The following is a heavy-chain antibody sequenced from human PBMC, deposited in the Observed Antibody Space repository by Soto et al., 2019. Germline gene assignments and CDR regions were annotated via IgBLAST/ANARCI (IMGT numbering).Heavy chain of an antibody. CDR3: ARRYSSAFDI. Sequence: PSLARTVSGGSISSYYWSWIRQPPGKGLEWIGYIYYSGSTNYNPSLKSRVTISVDTSKNQFSLKLSSVTAADTAVYYCARRYSSAFDIWGQGTMVTVSS. V-gene: IGHV4-59*08. CDR2: IYYSGST. D-gene: IGHD6-13*01. J-gene: IGHJ3*02. CDR1: GGSISSYY.